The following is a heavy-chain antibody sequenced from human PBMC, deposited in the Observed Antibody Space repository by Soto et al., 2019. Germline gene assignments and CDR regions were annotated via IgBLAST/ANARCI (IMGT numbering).Heavy chain of an antibody. D-gene: IGHD4-17*01. CDR3: ARHSVKYGDYNS. CDR2: IYYSGST. J-gene: IGHJ5*02. Sequence: PSETLSLTCTVSGGSISSYYWSWIRQPPGKGLEWIGYIYYSGSTNYNPSLKSRVTISVDTSKNQFSLKLSSVTAADTAVYYCARHSVKYGDYNSWGQGTLVTVSS. V-gene: IGHV4-59*08. CDR1: GGSISSYY.